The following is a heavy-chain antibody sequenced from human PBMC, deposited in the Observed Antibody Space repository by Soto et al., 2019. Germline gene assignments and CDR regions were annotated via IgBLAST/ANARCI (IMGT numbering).Heavy chain of an antibody. V-gene: IGHV4-4*07. D-gene: IGHD2-2*01. CDR1: GGSISGYY. CDR2: IYSDGTT. Sequence: PSETLSLTCTVSGGSISGYYWSWVRQPAGKGLEWVGRIYSDGTTNYSPSLKSRVTMSLDTSKDQFPLHLNSVTAADTAVYYCSRVGCSNSKCYTRGMDVWGQGTTVTVSS. J-gene: IGHJ6*02. CDR3: SRVGCSNSKCYTRGMDV.